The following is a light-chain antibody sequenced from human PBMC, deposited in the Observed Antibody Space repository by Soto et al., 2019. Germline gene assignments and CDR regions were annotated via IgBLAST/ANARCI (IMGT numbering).Light chain of an antibody. CDR1: QSVSVY. V-gene: IGKV3-11*01. CDR3: HQRQYWPPIT. CDR2: DAS. Sequence: EIVLTQSPGTVSLSPGERATLSCRASQSVSVYLDWYQQKPGQAPRLLISDASNRATGIPARFSGSGSGTDFTLTISSLEPEDFAVYYCHQRQYWPPITFGQGTRLEIK. J-gene: IGKJ5*01.